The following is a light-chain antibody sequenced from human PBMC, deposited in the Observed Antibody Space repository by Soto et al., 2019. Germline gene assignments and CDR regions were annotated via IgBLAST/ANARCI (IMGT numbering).Light chain of an antibody. CDR2: DAS. V-gene: IGKV3-15*01. J-gene: IGKJ1*01. CDR3: QQYNNWPPWT. CDR1: QSVSNN. Sequence: ILMTQSPATLSVSPGERATLSCRASQSVSNNLAWYQQKPGLAPRLLIYDASTRATGIPARFSGTGSGTEFTPTITGLQPEDVAVYYCQQYNNWPPWTFGQGTKVEIK.